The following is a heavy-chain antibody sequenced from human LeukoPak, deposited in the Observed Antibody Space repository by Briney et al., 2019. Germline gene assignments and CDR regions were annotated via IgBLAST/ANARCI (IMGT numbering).Heavy chain of an antibody. CDR1: GLTFSSLA. Sequence: GGSLRLSCVASGLTFSSLAMDWVRQAPGKGLEWVGDISYDGTYASYAGSVRGRFTISRDNSKNTLYLQMNSLRTEDTAVYYCATESSLSNWGLGTLVTVSS. V-gene: IGHV3-30*04. D-gene: IGHD2/OR15-2a*01. J-gene: IGHJ4*02. CDR3: ATESSLSN. CDR2: ISYDGTYA.